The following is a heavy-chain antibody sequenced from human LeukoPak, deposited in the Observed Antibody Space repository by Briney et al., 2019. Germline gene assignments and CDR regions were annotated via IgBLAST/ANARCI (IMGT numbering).Heavy chain of an antibody. CDR2: ISAYNANT. Sequence: ASVKVSCTASGCTFTTYSISWLRQAPGEGLEWMGWISAYNANTNYAQKFHGRVTMTTDTSTTTAYMELRSLRSDDTAVYFCARDARYYDFWSGFDPWGQGTLVTVSS. D-gene: IGHD3-3*01. V-gene: IGHV1-18*01. J-gene: IGHJ5*02. CDR1: GCTFTTYS. CDR3: ARDARYYDFWSGFDP.